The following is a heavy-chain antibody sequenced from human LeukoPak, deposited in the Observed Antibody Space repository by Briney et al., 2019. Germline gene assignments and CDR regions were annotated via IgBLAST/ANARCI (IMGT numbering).Heavy chain of an antibody. CDR3: ASSTETNYYYYYGMDV. D-gene: IGHD1-14*01. J-gene: IGHJ6*02. CDR2: IIPILGIA. V-gene: IGHV1-69*04. CDR1: GGTFSSYA. Sequence: ASVKVSFKSSGGTFSSYAISWVRQPPAQGLEWMGRIIPILGIANYAQKFQGRVTITADKSTSTAYMELSSLRSEDTAVYYCASSTETNYYYYYGMDVWGQGTTVTVSS.